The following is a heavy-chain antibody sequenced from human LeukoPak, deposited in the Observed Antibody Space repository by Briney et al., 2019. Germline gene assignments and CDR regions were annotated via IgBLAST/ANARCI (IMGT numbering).Heavy chain of an antibody. J-gene: IGHJ4*02. CDR1: GFTFRSYG. CDR3: ARGPKDSSSWYVSDY. V-gene: IGHV3-33*01. D-gene: IGHD6-13*01. Sequence: PGGSLRLSCAASGFTFRSYGMHWVRQAQGKGLEWVAVIWSDGSQQHYADSVKGRFTISRDNSKNTLYLQMNSLRVDDTAMYYCARGPKDSSSWYVSDYWGQGTLVTVSS. CDR2: IWSDGSQQ.